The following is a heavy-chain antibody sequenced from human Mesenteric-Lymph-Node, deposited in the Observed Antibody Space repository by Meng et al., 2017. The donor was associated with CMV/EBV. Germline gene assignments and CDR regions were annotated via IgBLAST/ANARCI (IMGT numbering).Heavy chain of an antibody. CDR1: GSPFTRYY. D-gene: IGHD3-22*01. V-gene: IGHV1-18*04. CDR3: ARNSSSRAIFDF. CDR2: SSAYGYDT. J-gene: IGHJ4*02. Sequence: KASGSPFTRYYISWVPQPPGQGLELLCWSSAYGYDTDYARNLQGRVTLTTDISTNTAYMELRNLRHDDTAVYYCARNSSSRAIFDFWGQGTLVTVSS.